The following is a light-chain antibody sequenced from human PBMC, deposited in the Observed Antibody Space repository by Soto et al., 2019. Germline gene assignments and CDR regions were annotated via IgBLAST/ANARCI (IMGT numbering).Light chain of an antibody. Sequence: EIVLTQSPGTLSLSPGERATLSCRASLSVSSSYLAWYQQNPGLAPRLLIYGASSRATGIPDRFSGSGSGTDFTLTISRMEPEDFAVYYCQQYGSSPPYTFGQGTKLEIK. CDR2: GAS. J-gene: IGKJ2*01. CDR1: LSVSSSY. V-gene: IGKV3-20*01. CDR3: QQYGSSPPYT.